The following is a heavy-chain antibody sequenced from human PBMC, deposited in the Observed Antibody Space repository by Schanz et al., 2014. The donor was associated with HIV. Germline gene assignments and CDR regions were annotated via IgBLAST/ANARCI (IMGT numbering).Heavy chain of an antibody. CDR2: ISYDGRNK. J-gene: IGHJ6*02. Sequence: QVQLVESGGGVVQPGRSLRLSCAASGFTFDTYGIHWVRQAPGKGLEWMAVISYDGRNKKFANSVKGRFTISRDNSKNTLYLQAKSLRPEDTAVYYCAKDRNHYDSRYRGKGNYYYYYGMDVWGQGTTVTVS. D-gene: IGHD3-22*01. V-gene: IGHV3-30*18. CDR3: AKDRNHYDSRYRGKGNYYYYYGMDV. CDR1: GFTFDTYG.